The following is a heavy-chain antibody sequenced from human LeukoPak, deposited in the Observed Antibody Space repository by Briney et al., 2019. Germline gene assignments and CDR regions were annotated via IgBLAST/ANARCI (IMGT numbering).Heavy chain of an antibody. J-gene: IGHJ4*02. CDR2: ISGSGGST. CDR3: ARDGIAVGVKSG. CDR1: GFTFSTYA. D-gene: IGHD6-19*01. Sequence: HPGGSLRLSCAVSGFTFSTYAMSWVRQAPGKGLEWVSAISGSGGSTYYAESVKGRFTISRDNSKNTLYLQMNSLRAEDTAVYYCARDGIAVGVKSGWGQGTLVTVSS. V-gene: IGHV3-23*01.